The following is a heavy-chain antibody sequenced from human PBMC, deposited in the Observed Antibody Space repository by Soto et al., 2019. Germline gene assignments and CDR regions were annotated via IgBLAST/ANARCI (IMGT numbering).Heavy chain of an antibody. CDR1: GFTFSSYS. CDR2: ISSSSSYI. D-gene: IGHD3-9*01. Sequence: EVQLVESGGGLVKPGGSLRLSCAASGFTFSSYSMNWVRQALGKGLEWVSSISSSSSYIYYADSVKGRFTISRDNAKNSLYLQMNSLRAEDTAVYYCASIVDDIVTGYLRSWGQGTLVTVSS. CDR3: ASIVDDIVTGYLRS. V-gene: IGHV3-21*01. J-gene: IGHJ5*02.